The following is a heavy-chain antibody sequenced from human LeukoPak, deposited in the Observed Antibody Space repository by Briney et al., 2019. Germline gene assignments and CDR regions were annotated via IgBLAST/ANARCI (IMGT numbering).Heavy chain of an antibody. Sequence: GGSLRLSCAGSGFSVSNYYMSWVRQAPGKGLEWVSLIRDSGETFYSDSVKGRFTISRDNSKNTKYLQINRLRVEDTAAYFCARDRAVKQDCVEFRPWGEGALVTVSP. V-gene: IGHV3-66*03. CDR3: ARDRAVKQDCVEFRP. J-gene: IGHJ5*02. CDR1: GFSVSNYY. CDR2: IRDSGET. D-gene: IGHD2-21*01.